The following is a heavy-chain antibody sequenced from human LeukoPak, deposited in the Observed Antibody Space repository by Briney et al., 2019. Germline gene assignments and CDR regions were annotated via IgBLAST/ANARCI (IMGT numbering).Heavy chain of an antibody. CDR1: GGSISTYY. V-gene: IGHV4-59*01. CDR2: IYYSGST. CDR3: AREEALGSGSF. Sequence: PSETLSLTCTVSGGSISTYYWSWIRQPPGKGLEWIGYIYYSGSTSYNPSLKSRVTISVDTSKNQFSLKLSSVTAADTAVYYCAREEALGSGSFWGQGTLVTVSS. J-gene: IGHJ4*02. D-gene: IGHD1-26*01.